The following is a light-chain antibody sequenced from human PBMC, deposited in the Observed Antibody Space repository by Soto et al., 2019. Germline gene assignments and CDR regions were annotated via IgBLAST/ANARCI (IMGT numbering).Light chain of an antibody. CDR3: QQYGSSSFA. J-gene: IGKJ3*01. Sequence: EIVLTQSPGTLSLSPGERATLSCRARQSISGTYLAWYQKKPGQAPRLLLYGASNRATGIPDRFSGSGYGTDFTLTISRLEPEDCAVDYCQQYGSSSFAFGPGTKVEIK. V-gene: IGKV3-20*01. CDR2: GAS. CDR1: QSISGTY.